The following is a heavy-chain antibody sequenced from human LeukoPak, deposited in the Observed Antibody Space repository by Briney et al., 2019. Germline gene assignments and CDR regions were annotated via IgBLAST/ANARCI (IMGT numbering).Heavy chain of an antibody. Sequence: GGSLRLSCAASRFTFSSYSMNWVRQAPGKGLEWVSSISSSSSYIYYADSVKGRFSISRDNAKNTLYLQMNSLRAEDTAVYYCARGSDSSGTYPDYWGQGTLVTVSS. CDR1: RFTFSSYS. CDR3: ARGSDSSGTYPDY. J-gene: IGHJ4*02. D-gene: IGHD3-22*01. CDR2: ISSSSSYI. V-gene: IGHV3-21*01.